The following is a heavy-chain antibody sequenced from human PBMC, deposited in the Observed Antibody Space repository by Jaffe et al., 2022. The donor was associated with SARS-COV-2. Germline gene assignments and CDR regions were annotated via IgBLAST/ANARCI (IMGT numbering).Heavy chain of an antibody. Sequence: QVQLVESGGGVVQPGRSLRLSCAASGFTFSSYAMHWVRQAPGKGLEWVAVISYDGSNKYYADSVKGRFTISRDNSKNTLYLQMNSLRAEDTAVYYCARATGYCSGGSCYSFAVPPLDYWGQGTLVTVSS. D-gene: IGHD2-15*01. CDR2: ISYDGSNK. CDR1: GFTFSSYA. V-gene: IGHV3-30*04. J-gene: IGHJ4*02. CDR3: ARATGYCSGGSCYSFAVPPLDY.